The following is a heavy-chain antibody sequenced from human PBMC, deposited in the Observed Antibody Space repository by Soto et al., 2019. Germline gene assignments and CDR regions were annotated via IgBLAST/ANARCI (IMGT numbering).Heavy chain of an antibody. V-gene: IGHV4-61*01. CDR3: AREGGVLRMSNWLDP. CDR2: ISHTGTT. J-gene: IGHJ5*02. CDR1: GDSVSSDSFY. D-gene: IGHD3-3*01. Sequence: KASETLSLTCTVSGDSVSSDSFYWSWIRQPPGKALEWIGYISHTGTTSYNPSLQSRVTMSIHTSKNQFSLNLSSVTAADTAIYYCAREGGVLRMSNWLDPWGQGTLVTVSS.